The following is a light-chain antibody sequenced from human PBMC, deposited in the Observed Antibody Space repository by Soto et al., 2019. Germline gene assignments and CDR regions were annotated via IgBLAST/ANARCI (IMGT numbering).Light chain of an antibody. V-gene: IGKV3-15*01. CDR1: QTISTN. CDR3: QQYNNWPPLYT. Sequence: EIVMTQSPATLSVSPGEGATLSCRASQTISTNLAWYQQRPGQPPSLLIYGASTRATGIPPRFSGSGSGTEFTLSIISLQSEDFAVYYCQQYNNWPPLYTFGQGTKLEIK. CDR2: GAS. J-gene: IGKJ2*01.